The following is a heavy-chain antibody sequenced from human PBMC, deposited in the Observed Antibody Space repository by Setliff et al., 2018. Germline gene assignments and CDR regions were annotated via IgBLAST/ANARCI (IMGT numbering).Heavy chain of an antibody. Sequence: PGESLKISCKASGYSFTDYWIAWVRQMPGKGLEWMGIIYPSNSNIKYSPSFEAQITFSVDKSITTAYLQWSSLKASDTAFYYCARRRRFDSGGPRSPWYFDLWGRGTLVTVSS. CDR2: IYPSNSNI. CDR3: ARRRRFDSGGPRSPWYFDL. CDR1: GYSFTDYW. D-gene: IGHD3-22*01. V-gene: IGHV5-51*01. J-gene: IGHJ2*01.